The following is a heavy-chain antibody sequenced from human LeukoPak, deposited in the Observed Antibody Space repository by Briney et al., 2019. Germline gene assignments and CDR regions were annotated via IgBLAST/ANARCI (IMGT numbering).Heavy chain of an antibody. J-gene: IGHJ4*02. CDR1: GFTFSISA. CDR2: ISDSGGST. D-gene: IGHD3-22*01. Sequence: PGGSLRLSCAASGFTFSISAMSWVRQAPGKGLEWVSGISDSGGSTFYADSVKGRFTISRDNAKNSLYLQMNSLRAEDTAVYYCAGSAYYRDFDYWGQGTLVTVSS. CDR3: AGSAYYRDFDY. V-gene: IGHV3-23*01.